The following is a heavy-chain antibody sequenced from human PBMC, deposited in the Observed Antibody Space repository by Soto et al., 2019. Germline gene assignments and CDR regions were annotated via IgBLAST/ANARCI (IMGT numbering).Heavy chain of an antibody. CDR2: IKQDGSEE. Sequence: EVQLVESGGGLVQPGGSLRLSCAASGFTFSSYWMSWVRQAPGKGLEWVANIKQDGSEEYYVDSVKGRFTISRDNAKNSLYLQMNGRRAVDTAVYYCSSDSGYSGPGDYWGQGTLVTVSS. J-gene: IGHJ4*02. V-gene: IGHV3-7*05. CDR3: SSDSGYSGPGDY. CDR1: GFTFSSYW. D-gene: IGHD6-13*01.